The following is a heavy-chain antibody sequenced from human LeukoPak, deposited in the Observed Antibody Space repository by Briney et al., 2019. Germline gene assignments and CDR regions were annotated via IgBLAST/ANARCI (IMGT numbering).Heavy chain of an antibody. CDR1: GFTFDGYA. V-gene: IGHV3-9*01. CDR3: AKDRYYYDSSGYNDY. D-gene: IGHD3-22*01. J-gene: IGHJ4*02. CDR2: ISWNSGSI. Sequence: SGRSLRLSCAASGFTFDGYAMHWVRQAPGKGLEWVSGISWNSGSIGYADSVKGRFTISRDNAKNSLYLQMNSLRAEDTALYYCAKDRYYYDSSGYNDYWGQGTLVTVSS.